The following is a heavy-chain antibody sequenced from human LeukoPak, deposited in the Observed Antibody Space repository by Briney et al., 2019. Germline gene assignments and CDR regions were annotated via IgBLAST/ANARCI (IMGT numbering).Heavy chain of an antibody. Sequence: SETLSLTCAVYGGSFSDYYWSWIRQPPGKGLEWIGEINHSGSTNYNPSLKSRVTISVDTSKNQFSLKLSSVTAADTAVYYCARGAQPRSMVRGIISYFDYWGHGTLVTVSS. V-gene: IGHV4-34*01. J-gene: IGHJ4*01. CDR3: ARGAQPRSMVRGIISYFDY. D-gene: IGHD3-10*01. CDR2: INHSGST. CDR1: GGSFSDYY.